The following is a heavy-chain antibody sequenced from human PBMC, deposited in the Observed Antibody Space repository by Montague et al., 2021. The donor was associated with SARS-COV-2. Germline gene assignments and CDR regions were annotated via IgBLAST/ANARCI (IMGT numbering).Heavy chain of an antibody. Sequence: SLRLYCAASGFTFSTFWMTWVRQVPGKGLEWVANIKQDGSERYYVDSVKGRFTISRDNAKNSLYLQLDSLRAEDTAVYYCARGYDSSGYQYWGQGTLVTVSS. J-gene: IGHJ4*02. D-gene: IGHD3-22*01. CDR3: ARGYDSSGYQY. CDR1: GFTFSTFW. V-gene: IGHV3-7*05. CDR2: IKQDGSER.